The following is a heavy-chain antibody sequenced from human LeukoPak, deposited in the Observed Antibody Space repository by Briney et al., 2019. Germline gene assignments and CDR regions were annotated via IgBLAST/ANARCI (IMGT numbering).Heavy chain of an antibody. D-gene: IGHD1-26*01. J-gene: IGHJ4*02. Sequence: SETLSLTCTVSGDSISTYYWSWIRQPAGRGLEWIGRIYASGSTHYNPSLKSRVTMLLDPSKDQFSLRLISVTAADTAVYYCASDRGGSRPYYFDYWGQGTLVTVSS. V-gene: IGHV4-4*07. CDR2: IYASGST. CDR1: GDSISTYY. CDR3: ASDRGGSRPYYFDY.